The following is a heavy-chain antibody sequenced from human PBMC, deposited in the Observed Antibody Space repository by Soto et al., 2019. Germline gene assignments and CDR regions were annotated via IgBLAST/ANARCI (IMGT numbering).Heavy chain of an antibody. CDR3: ARVSGSYYYGMEV. CDR2: IYHSGST. J-gene: IGHJ6*02. V-gene: IGHV4-4*02. CDR1: GGSISSSYW. Sequence: QVQLQESGPGLVKPSGTLSLTCAVSGGSISSSYWWSWVRQPPGKGLEWIGEIYHSGSTNYNTSLKSRVTISVDKSKNQFSLKVTSVTAADTAVYYCARVSGSYYYGMEVWGQGTTVTVSS.